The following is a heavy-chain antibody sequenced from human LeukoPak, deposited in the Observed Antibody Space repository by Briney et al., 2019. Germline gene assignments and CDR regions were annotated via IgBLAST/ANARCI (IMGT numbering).Heavy chain of an antibody. J-gene: IGHJ3*02. CDR3: ARMGLTSADPEAFDI. CDR2: MNPNSGNT. CDR1: GYTFTSYD. D-gene: IGHD1-1*01. V-gene: IGHV1-8*01. Sequence: ASVKVSCKASGYTFTSYDINWVRQAPGQGLEWMGWMNPNSGNTGYAQKFQGRVTMTRNTSISTAYMELSSLRSEDTAVYYCARMGLTSADPEAFDIWGQGTMVTVSS.